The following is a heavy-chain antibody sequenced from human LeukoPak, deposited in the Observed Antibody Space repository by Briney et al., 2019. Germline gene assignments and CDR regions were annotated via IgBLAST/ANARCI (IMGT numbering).Heavy chain of an antibody. V-gene: IGHV4-59*01. D-gene: IGHD1-26*01. CDR3: ARFLGSAFDI. Sequence: KPSETLSLTCTVSGGSISSYYWSWIRQPPGKGLEWIGYIYYSGSTNYNPSLKSRVTISVDTSKNQFSLKLSSVTAADTAVYYCARFLGSAFDIWGQGTMVTVSS. J-gene: IGHJ3*02. CDR2: IYYSGST. CDR1: GGSISSYY.